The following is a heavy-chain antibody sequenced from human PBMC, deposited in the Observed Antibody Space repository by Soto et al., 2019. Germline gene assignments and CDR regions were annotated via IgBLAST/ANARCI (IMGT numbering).Heavy chain of an antibody. V-gene: IGHV3-7*03. CDR2: MRQDGSEK. Sequence: GGSLRLSCAASGFTFSSYWMSWVRQAPGEGLEWVANMRQDGSEKYYVDSVKGRFTISRDNAKNSLYLQMNSLRAEDTAVYYCARILCSSTSCYTFDYWGQGTLVTVSS. CDR3: ARILCSSTSCYTFDY. D-gene: IGHD2-2*02. CDR1: GFTFSSYW. J-gene: IGHJ4*02.